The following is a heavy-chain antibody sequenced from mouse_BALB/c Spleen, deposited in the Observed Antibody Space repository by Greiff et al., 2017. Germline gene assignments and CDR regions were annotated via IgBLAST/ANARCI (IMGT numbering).Heavy chain of an antibody. CDR2: IWAGGST. V-gene: IGHV2-9*02. J-gene: IGHJ2*01. Sequence: QVQLKESGPGLVAPSQSLSITCTVSGFSLTSYGVHWVRQPPGKGLEWLGVIWAGGSTNYNSALMSRLSISKDNSKSQVFLKMNSLQTDDTAMYFCSRNGSSSTCFGYWGQGTTLTVSS. CDR3: SRNGSSSTCFGY. CDR1: GFSLTSYG. D-gene: IGHD1-1*01.